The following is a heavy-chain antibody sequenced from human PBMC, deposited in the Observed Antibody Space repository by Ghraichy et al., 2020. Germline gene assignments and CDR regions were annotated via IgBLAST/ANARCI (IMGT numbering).Heavy chain of an antibody. CDR1: GGSISSGGYY. CDR2: IYYSGST. V-gene: IGHV4-31*03. Sequence: SETLSLTCTVSGGSISSGGYYWSWIRQHPGKGLEWIGYIYYSGSTYYNPSLKGRVTISVDTSKNQFSLKLSSVTAADTAVYYCARVAYDFWSGYFNWFDPWGQGTLVTVSS. D-gene: IGHD3-3*01. CDR3: ARVAYDFWSGYFNWFDP. J-gene: IGHJ5*02.